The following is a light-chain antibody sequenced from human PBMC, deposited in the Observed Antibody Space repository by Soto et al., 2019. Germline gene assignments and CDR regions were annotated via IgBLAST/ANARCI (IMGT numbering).Light chain of an antibody. V-gene: IGKV3-20*01. CDR3: HHYGTSPPYT. Sequence: EIVLTQSPGTLSLSPGERATLSCRASQSVSSTYLAWYQQKPGQAPRLLIYAASTRATGSPDRFSGSGSGTDFTLTISRLEPEDFAVYYCHHYGTSPPYTFGQGTKLDIK. CDR1: QSVSSTY. CDR2: AAS. J-gene: IGKJ2*01.